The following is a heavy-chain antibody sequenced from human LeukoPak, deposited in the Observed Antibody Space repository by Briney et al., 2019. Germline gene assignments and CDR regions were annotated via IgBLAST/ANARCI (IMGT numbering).Heavy chain of an antibody. D-gene: IGHD3-9*01. CDR2: INSNSGDT. J-gene: IGHJ2*01. Sequence: ASVKVFCKASGYTFTGYYMHWVRQAPGQGLEWMGWINSNSGDTNYAQKFQGRVTMTRDTSISTAYMELSRLRSDDTAVYYCAREPHYDLLTGYALGYLDLWGRGTLLTVSS. CDR3: AREPHYDLLTGYALGYLDL. V-gene: IGHV1-2*02. CDR1: GYTFTGYY.